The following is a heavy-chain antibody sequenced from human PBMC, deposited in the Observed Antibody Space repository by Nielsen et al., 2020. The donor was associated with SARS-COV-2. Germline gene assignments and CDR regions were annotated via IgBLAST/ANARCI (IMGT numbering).Heavy chain of an antibody. D-gene: IGHD2-2*01. J-gene: IGHJ4*02. V-gene: IGHV3-11*03. Sequence: GGSLRLSCAASGFTFSDYYMSWIRQAPGKGLEWVSYISSSSSYTNYADSVKGRFTISRDNAKNSLYLQMNSLRAEDTAVYYCASGTCSSTSCYLFDYWGQGTLVTVSS. CDR2: ISSSSSYT. CDR3: ASGTCSSTSCYLFDY. CDR1: GFTFSDYY.